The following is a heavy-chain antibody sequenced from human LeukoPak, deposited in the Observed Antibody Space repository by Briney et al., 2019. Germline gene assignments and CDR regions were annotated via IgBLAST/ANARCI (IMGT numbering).Heavy chain of an antibody. CDR2: ISGSGGST. J-gene: IGHJ6*03. CDR1: GFTFSSYA. V-gene: IGHV3-23*01. D-gene: IGHD4-17*01. Sequence: GGSLRLSCAASGFTFSSYAMSWVRQAPGKGLEWVAAISGSGGSTYYADYVRGRFTISRDNSKNTLYLQMNSLRADDKAVYYCARAGTVHYYYYYMDVWGKGTTVTVSS. CDR3: ARAGTVHYYYYYMDV.